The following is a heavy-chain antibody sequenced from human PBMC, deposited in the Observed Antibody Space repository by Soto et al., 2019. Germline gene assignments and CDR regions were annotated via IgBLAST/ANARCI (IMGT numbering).Heavy chain of an antibody. V-gene: IGHV1-3*01. CDR1: GYSFIKNA. J-gene: IGHJ4*02. Sequence: ASVKVSCKTSGYSFIKNAIHWVRQAPGQRPEWMGWINAGTDKTKYSEKFQGRVTITTDTSASTAYMELTSLGSEDTAVYYCARLEEGVKLDYWGQGTPVTVSA. CDR3: ARLEEGVKLDY. CDR2: INAGTDKT.